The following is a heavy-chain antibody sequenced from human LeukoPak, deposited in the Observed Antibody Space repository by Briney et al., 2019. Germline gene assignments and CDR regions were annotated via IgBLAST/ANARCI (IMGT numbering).Heavy chain of an antibody. CDR3: ARDTYPEAAAGTIDY. CDR2: IIPILGIA. D-gene: IGHD6-13*01. J-gene: IGHJ4*02. V-gene: IGHV1-69*04. Sequence: SVKDSCKASGGTFSSYAISWVRQAPGQGLEWMGRIIPILGIANYAQKFQGRVTITADKSTSTAYMELSSLRSEDTAVYYCARDTYPEAAAGTIDYWGQGTLVTVSS. CDR1: GGTFSSYA.